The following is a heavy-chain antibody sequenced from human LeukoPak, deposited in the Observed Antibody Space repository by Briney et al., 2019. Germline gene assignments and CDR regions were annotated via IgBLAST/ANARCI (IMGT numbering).Heavy chain of an antibody. CDR3: AKWLSYYYDSSDAFDI. CDR1: GFTFSSYG. J-gene: IGHJ3*02. V-gene: IGHV3-30*18. Sequence: GRSLRLSCAASGFTFSSYGMHWVRQAPGKGLEWVAVISYDGSNKYYADSVKGRFTISRDNSKNTLYLQMNSLRAEDTAVYYCAKWLSYYYDSSDAFDIWGQGTMVTVSS. D-gene: IGHD3-22*01. CDR2: ISYDGSNK.